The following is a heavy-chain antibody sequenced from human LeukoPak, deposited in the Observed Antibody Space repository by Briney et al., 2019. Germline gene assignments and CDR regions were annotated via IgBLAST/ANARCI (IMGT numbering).Heavy chain of an antibody. Sequence: QPGGSLRLSCAASGFTLSSYAMSWVRQAPGKGLEWVSAISDTGNTYHADSVKGRFTISRDSSKNTLFLQMNRLRPEDAAVYYCAKAPVTTCRGAFCYPFDYWSQGTLVTVSS. J-gene: IGHJ4*02. CDR3: AKAPVTTCRGAFCYPFDY. CDR2: ISDTGNT. D-gene: IGHD2-15*01. V-gene: IGHV3-23*01. CDR1: GFTLSSYA.